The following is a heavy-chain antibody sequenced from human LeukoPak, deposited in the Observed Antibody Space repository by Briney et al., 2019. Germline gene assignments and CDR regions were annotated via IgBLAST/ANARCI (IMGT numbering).Heavy chain of an antibody. D-gene: IGHD5-12*01. CDR3: ARAGYSGSDFSV. CDR1: GGSFSGYY. V-gene: IGHV4-34*01. Sequence: SETLSLTCAVYGGSFSGYYWSWIRQPPGKGLEWIGEINHSGSTNYNPSLKSRVTISVDTSKNQFSLKLSSVTAADTAVYYCARAGYSGSDFSVWGKGSTVTVSS. J-gene: IGHJ6*04. CDR2: INHSGST.